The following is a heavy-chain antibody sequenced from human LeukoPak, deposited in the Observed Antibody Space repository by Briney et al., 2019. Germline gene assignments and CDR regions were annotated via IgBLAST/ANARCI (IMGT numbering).Heavy chain of an antibody. CDR3: ARDTTIFGVVPLYYMDV. CDR2: IKQDGSEK. CDR1: GFTFSSYW. V-gene: IGHV3-7*01. J-gene: IGHJ6*03. D-gene: IGHD3-3*01. Sequence: GGSLRLSCAVSGFTFSSYWMSWVRQAPGKGLEWVANIKQDGSEKYYVDSVKGRFTISRDNAKNSLYLQMNSLRAEDTAVYYCARDTTIFGVVPLYYMDVWGKGTTVTVSS.